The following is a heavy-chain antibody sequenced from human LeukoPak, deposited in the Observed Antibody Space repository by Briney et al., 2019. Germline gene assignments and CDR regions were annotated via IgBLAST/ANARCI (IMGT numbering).Heavy chain of an antibody. CDR3: AKAPVTSCRGAYCYPFDS. J-gene: IGHJ4*02. D-gene: IGHD2-21*01. Sequence: GGSLRLSCAVSGFTLSTYAMSCVRQTPGKGLEWVAATSSSDAGTYHADSVRGRFTISRDNSKNTLYLQMNSLRAEDAAVYFCAKAPVTSCRGAYCYPFDSWGQGTLVTVSS. CDR1: GFTLSTYA. V-gene: IGHV3-23*01. CDR2: TSSSDAGT.